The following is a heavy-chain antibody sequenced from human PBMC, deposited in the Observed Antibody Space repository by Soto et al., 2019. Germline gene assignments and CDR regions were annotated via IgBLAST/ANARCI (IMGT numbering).Heavy chain of an antibody. CDR1: GFTFDDYA. Sequence: VQLVESGGGLVQPGRSLRLSCAASGFTFDDYAMHWVRQAPGKGLEWVSGISWNSGSIGYAESVKGRFTISRDNAKNSLYLQMNSLRAEDTALYYCAILCSGWYGGSFEYWGQGTLVTVSS. J-gene: IGHJ4*02. CDR3: AILCSGWYGGSFEY. V-gene: IGHV3-9*01. D-gene: IGHD6-19*01. CDR2: ISWNSGSI.